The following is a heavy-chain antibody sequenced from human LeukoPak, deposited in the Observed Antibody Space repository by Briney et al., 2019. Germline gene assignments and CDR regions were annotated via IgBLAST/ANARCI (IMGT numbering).Heavy chain of an antibody. CDR1: GFTFSDYY. D-gene: IGHD2-15*01. CDR3: ARDAWGLYCSGGSCGDAFDI. V-gene: IGHV3-11*04. J-gene: IGHJ3*02. Sequence: GGSLRLSCAASGFTFSDYYMSWIRQAPGKGLEWVSYISSSGSTIYYADSVKGRFTISRDNAKNSLYLQMNSLRAEDTAVYYRARDAWGLYCSGGSCGDAFDIWGQGTMVTVSS. CDR2: ISSSGSTI.